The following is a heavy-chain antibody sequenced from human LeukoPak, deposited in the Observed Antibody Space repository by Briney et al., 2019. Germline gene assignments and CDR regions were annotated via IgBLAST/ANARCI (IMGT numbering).Heavy chain of an antibody. J-gene: IGHJ4*02. CDR2: IIPILGIA. D-gene: IGHD6-6*01. V-gene: IGHV1-69*10. CDR1: GGTFSSYA. Sequence: SVKVSCKASGGTFSSYAISWVRQAPGQGLEWMGGIIPILGIAHYAQKFQGRVTITADKSTSTAYMELSSLRSEDTAVYYCARGEGGRAARPVDYWGQGTLVTVSS. CDR3: ARGEGGRAARPVDY.